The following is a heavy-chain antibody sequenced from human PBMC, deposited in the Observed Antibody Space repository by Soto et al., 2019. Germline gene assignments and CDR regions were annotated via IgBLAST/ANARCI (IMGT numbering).Heavy chain of an antibody. J-gene: IGHJ6*02. CDR1: GYSISNIIY. Sequence: SETLSLTCDVSGYSISNIIYWGWIRRPPGKGLEWIGSLSQSGGTYRNPSLRSRVTISVDRSRNHFSLQLRSVTAADTAVYYCAAGTLTGTRFYGMDVWGPGPTVTVYS. D-gene: IGHD4-4*01. V-gene: IGHV4-38-2*01. CDR2: LSQSGGT. CDR3: AAGTLTGTRFYGMDV.